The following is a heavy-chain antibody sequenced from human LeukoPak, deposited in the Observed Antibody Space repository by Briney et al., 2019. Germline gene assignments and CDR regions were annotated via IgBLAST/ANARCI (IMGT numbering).Heavy chain of an antibody. CDR1: GFTFSSYS. J-gene: IGHJ4*02. D-gene: IGHD3-10*01. CDR2: ISSSSSTR. CDR3: ARAPMVRGVITSFDQ. Sequence: GGSLRLSCAASGFTFSSYSMNWVRQAPGKGLEWVSYISSSSSTRYYADSVRGRFTISRDNAENSLYLQMNSLRDEDTAVYYCARAPMVRGVITSFDQWGQGTLVTVPS. V-gene: IGHV3-48*02.